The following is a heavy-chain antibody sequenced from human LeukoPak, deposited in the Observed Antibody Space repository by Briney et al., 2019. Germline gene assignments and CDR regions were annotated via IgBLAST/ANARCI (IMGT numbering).Heavy chain of an antibody. CDR1: GFTFSSYD. J-gene: IGHJ4*02. D-gene: IGHD3-10*01. CDR3: ARAMVRGVIPY. V-gene: IGHV3-30*19. CDR2: ISNDGTIQ. Sequence: GGSLRLSCAASGFTFSSYDTHWVRQAPGKGLEWLAVISNDGTIQYYADSVKGRFTISRDNSRNIMNLQTDSLRPEDTALYYCARAMVRGVIPYWGQGTLVTVSS.